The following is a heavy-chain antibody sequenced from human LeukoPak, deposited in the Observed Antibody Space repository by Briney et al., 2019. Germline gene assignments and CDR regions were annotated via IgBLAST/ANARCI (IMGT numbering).Heavy chain of an antibody. CDR1: GFTFSSYG. CDR2: ISYEGSNK. Sequence: GRSLRLSCAASGFTFSSYGMHWVRQAPGKGLEWVAVISYEGSNKYYADSVKGRFTISRDNSKNTLYLQMNSLRAEDTAVYYCAKGGLRYCSSTSCYTPFDYWGQGTLVTVSS. CDR3: AKGGLRYCSSTSCYTPFDY. D-gene: IGHD2-2*02. J-gene: IGHJ4*02. V-gene: IGHV3-30*18.